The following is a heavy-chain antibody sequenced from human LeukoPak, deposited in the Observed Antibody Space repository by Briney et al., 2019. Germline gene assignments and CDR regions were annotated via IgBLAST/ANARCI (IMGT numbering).Heavy chain of an antibody. V-gene: IGHV3-30-3*01. Sequence: GRSLRLSCAASGFTFSSYAMHWVRQAPGKGLEWVAVISYDGSNKYYADSVKGRFTISRDNSKNTLYLQMNSLRAEDTAVYYCAREGYYYGSGSYYITDAFDIWGQGTMVTVSS. CDR1: GFTFSSYA. D-gene: IGHD3-10*01. CDR2: ISYDGSNK. J-gene: IGHJ3*02. CDR3: AREGYYYGSGSYYITDAFDI.